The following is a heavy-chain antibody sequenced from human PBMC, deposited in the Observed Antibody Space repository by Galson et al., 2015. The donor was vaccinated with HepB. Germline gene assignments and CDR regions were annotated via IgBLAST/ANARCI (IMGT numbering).Heavy chain of an antibody. Sequence: ETLSLTCTVSGGSISSSSYYWGWIRQRPGKGLEWIGSIYYSGSTYYNPSLKSRVTISVDTSKNQFSLKLSSVTAADTAVYYCARPRIAVAGTVWFDPWGQGTLVTVSS. D-gene: IGHD6-19*01. CDR1: GGSISSSSYY. CDR3: ARPRIAVAGTVWFDP. CDR2: IYYSGST. V-gene: IGHV4-39*07. J-gene: IGHJ5*02.